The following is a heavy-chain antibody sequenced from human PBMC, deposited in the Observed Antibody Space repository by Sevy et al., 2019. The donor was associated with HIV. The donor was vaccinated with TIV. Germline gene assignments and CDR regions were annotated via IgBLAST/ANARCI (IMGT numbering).Heavy chain of an antibody. Sequence: ASVKVSCKASGGTFSSYAINWVRQAPGQGLEWMGGIIPIFGTANYAQKFQGRVTITADKSTSTAYMELSSLRSEDTAVYYCARDGIAAGSYYYMDVWGKGTTVTVSS. D-gene: IGHD6-13*01. V-gene: IGHV1-69*06. CDR1: GGTFSSYA. CDR3: ARDGIAAGSYYYMDV. CDR2: IIPIFGTA. J-gene: IGHJ6*03.